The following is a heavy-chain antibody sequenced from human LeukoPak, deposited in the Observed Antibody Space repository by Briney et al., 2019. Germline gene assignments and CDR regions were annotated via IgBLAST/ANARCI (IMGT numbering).Heavy chain of an antibody. CDR1: GYTFTSYG. V-gene: IGHV1-18*01. CDR2: ISAYNGNT. J-gene: IGHJ3*02. Sequence: ASVKVSCKASGYTFTSYGISWVRQAPGQGLEWMGWISAYNGNTNYAQKLQGRVTMTTDTSTSTAYMELRSLRSDDTAVYYCARGGDYVWGSYRRDAFDIWGQGTMVTVSS. CDR3: ARGGDYVWGSYRRDAFDI. D-gene: IGHD3-16*02.